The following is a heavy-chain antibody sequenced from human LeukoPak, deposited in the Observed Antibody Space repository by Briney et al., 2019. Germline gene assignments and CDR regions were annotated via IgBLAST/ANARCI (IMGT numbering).Heavy chain of an antibody. Sequence: ASVEVSCKASGYTFTSYGISWVRQAPGQGLEWMGWISAYNGNTNYAQKLQGRVTMTTDTSTSTAYMELRSLRSDDTAVYYCARLRVPAAIGGWFDPWGQGTLVTVSS. CDR3: ARLRVPAAIGGWFDP. J-gene: IGHJ5*02. CDR1: GYTFTSYG. CDR2: ISAYNGNT. V-gene: IGHV1-18*01. D-gene: IGHD2-2*02.